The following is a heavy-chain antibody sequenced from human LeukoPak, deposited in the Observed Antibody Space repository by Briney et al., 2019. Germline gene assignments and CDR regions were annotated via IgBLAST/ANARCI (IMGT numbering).Heavy chain of an antibody. V-gene: IGHV3-21*01. CDR3: ASLSGSYPVDY. CDR2: ISSSSSYI. J-gene: IGHJ4*02. D-gene: IGHD1-26*01. Sequence: GGSLRLSCAATGFTFSSYRMNWVRQAPGKGLEWVSSISSSSSYIYYADSVKGRFTISRDNAKNSLYLQMNSLRAEDTAVYYCASLSGSYPVDYWGQGTLVTVSS. CDR1: GFTFSSYR.